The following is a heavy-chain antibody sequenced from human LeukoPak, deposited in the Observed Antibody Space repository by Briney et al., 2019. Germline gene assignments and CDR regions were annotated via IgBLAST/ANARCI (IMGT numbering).Heavy chain of an antibody. V-gene: IGHV3-23*01. J-gene: IGHJ4*02. D-gene: IGHD3-10*01. CDR2: ISGSGGSGGNT. CDR3: AKESSLLRGPTVIYYFDF. Sequence: SGGSLRLSCAASGFTFSSYGMSWVRQAPGKGLEWVSSISGSGGSGGNTHYADSVKGRFTISRDNSKNTLYLQMNSLRVEDTAIYYCAKESSLLRGPTVIYYFDFWGQGTLVTVSS. CDR1: GFTFSSYG.